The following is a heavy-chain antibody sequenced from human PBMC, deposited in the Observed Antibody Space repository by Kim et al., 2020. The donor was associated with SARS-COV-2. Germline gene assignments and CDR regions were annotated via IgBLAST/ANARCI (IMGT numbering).Heavy chain of an antibody. J-gene: IGHJ4*02. Sequence: WGSLRLSCAASGFTFSSYSMNWVRQAPGKGLEWVSSISSSSSYIYYADSVKGRFTISRDNAKNSLYLQMNSLRAEDTAVYYCARDPVDTAMVTGYWGQGTLVTVSS. CDR3: ARDPVDTAMVTGY. CDR2: ISSSSSYI. CDR1: GFTFSSYS. D-gene: IGHD5-18*01. V-gene: IGHV3-21*01.